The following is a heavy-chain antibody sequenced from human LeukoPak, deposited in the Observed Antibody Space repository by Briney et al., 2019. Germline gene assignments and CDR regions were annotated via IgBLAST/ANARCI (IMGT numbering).Heavy chain of an antibody. CDR3: ARGGITFGGVIVLGMDV. V-gene: IGHV3-13*01. Sequence: GGSLRLSCAASGFTFSSYDMHWVRQATGKGLEWVSAIGTAGDTSYPGSVKGRFTISRENAKNSLYLQMNSLRAGDTAVYYCARGGITFGGVIVLGMDVWGQGTTVTVSS. D-gene: IGHD3-16*02. CDR2: IGTAGDT. CDR1: GFTFSSYD. J-gene: IGHJ6*02.